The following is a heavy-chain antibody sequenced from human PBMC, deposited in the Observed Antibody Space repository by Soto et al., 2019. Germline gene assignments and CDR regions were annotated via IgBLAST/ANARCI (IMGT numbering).Heavy chain of an antibody. V-gene: IGHV4-30-2*01. CDR2: IYHSGST. J-gene: IGHJ4*02. Sequence: SETLSLTCAVPGGSISSGGYSWSWIRQPPGKGLEWIGYIYHSGSTYYNPSLKSRVTISVDRSKNQFSLKLSSVTAADTAVYYCARGGYSSSLRTPFDYWGRGTLVTVSS. CDR3: ARGGYSSSLRTPFDY. CDR1: GGSISSGGYS. D-gene: IGHD6-6*01.